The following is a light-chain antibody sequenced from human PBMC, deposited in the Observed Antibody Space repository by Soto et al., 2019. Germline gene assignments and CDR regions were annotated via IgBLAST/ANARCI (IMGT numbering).Light chain of an antibody. CDR3: QQYGNSLSFT. J-gene: IGKJ5*01. V-gene: IGKV3-20*01. CDR2: GAS. CDR1: QSISSNF. Sequence: EIVLTQSPGTLSLSPGERATLSCRASQSISSNFFAWYQQKPDQAPRLLIYGASNRATGIPDRFSGSGSGTDFTLTIRRLEPEDFAVYYCQQYGNSLSFTFGQGTRLHIK.